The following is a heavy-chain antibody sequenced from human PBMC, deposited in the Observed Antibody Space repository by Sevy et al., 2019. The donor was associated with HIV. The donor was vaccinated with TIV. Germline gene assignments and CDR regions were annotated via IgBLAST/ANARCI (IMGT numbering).Heavy chain of an antibody. J-gene: IGHJ6*02. Sequence: KQSQTLSLTCAISGDSISSNSAAWNCIRRSPSRGLEWLGRTYYRSKWYNDYAVSVKSRITINPDTSKNQFSLQLNSVTPGYAAVYYCARVVAAAGTRSLYYYYGMDVWGQGTTVTVSS. D-gene: IGHD6-13*01. CDR1: GDSISSNSAA. CDR3: ARVVAAAGTRSLYYYYGMDV. V-gene: IGHV6-1*01. CDR2: TYYRSKWYN.